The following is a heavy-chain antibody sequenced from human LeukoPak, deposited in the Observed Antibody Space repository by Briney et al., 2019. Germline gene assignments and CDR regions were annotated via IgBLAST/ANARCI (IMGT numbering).Heavy chain of an antibody. CDR3: AKDFWITIFGVVITAPFDY. CDR2: ISYDGSNK. J-gene: IGHJ4*02. D-gene: IGHD3-3*01. CDR1: GFTFSIYG. V-gene: IGHV3-30*18. Sequence: GGSLRLSCAASGFTFSIYGMHWVRQAPGKGLEWVAVISYDGSNKYYADSVKGRFTISRDNSKNTLYLQMNSLRAEDTAVYYCAKDFWITIFGVVITAPFDYWGQGTLVTVSS.